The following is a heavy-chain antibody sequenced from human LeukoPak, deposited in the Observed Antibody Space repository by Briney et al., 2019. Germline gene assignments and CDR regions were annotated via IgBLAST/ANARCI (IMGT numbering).Heavy chain of an antibody. J-gene: IGHJ3*02. V-gene: IGHV3-23*01. CDR1: GFTFSSYA. CDR3: AKTYYYDSSGYFYAFDI. D-gene: IGHD3-22*01. Sequence: PGGSLRLSCAASGFTFSSYAMSWVRPAPGKGLEWVSAISGSGGSTYYADSVKGRFTISRDNSKNTLYLQMNSLRAEDTAVYYCAKTYYYDSSGYFYAFDIWRQGTMVTVSS. CDR2: ISGSGGST.